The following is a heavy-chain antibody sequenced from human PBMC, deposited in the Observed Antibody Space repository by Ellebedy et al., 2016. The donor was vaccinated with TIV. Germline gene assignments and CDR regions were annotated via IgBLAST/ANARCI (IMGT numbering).Heavy chain of an antibody. Sequence: GESLKISXAASGFYFGDYWMSWVRQAPGKGLEWVANIKQDGSEKYYVDSVKGRFTISRDNAKNSLYLQMNSLRAEDTAVYYCARVSCTSRNCYQRWFDPWGQGTLVTVSS. D-gene: IGHD2-2*01. CDR3: ARVSCTSRNCYQRWFDP. V-gene: IGHV3-7*03. CDR1: GFYFGDYW. CDR2: IKQDGSEK. J-gene: IGHJ5*02.